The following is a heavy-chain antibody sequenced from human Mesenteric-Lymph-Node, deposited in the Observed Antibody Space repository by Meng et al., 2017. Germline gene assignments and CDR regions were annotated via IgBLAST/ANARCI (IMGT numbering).Heavy chain of an antibody. D-gene: IGHD6-19*01. CDR3: AKRLIAVAGRGSYYYYGIDL. CDR2: ISGSGGAT. Sequence: GGSLRLSCAASGFTFSSYEMNWVRQAPGKGLEWVSAISGSGGATFYADSVKGRFTISKDNSQNTLYLRMDSLRAEDTAVYYCAKRLIAVAGRGSYYYYGIDLWGLGTTVTVSS. V-gene: IGHV3-23*01. J-gene: IGHJ6*02. CDR1: GFTFSSYE.